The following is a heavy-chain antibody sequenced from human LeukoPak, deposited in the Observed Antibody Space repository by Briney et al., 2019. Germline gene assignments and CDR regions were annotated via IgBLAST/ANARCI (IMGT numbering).Heavy chain of an antibody. D-gene: IGHD3-10*01. J-gene: IGHJ4*02. V-gene: IGHV3-7*01. Sequence: PGGSLRLSCAASGFTFSSYWMSWVRQAPGKGLEWVANIKQDGSEKYYVDSVKGRFTISRDNAKNSLYLQMNSLRAEDTAVYYCARDLSITMVRGGIDYWGQGTLVTVSS. CDR1: GFTFSSYW. CDR3: ARDLSITMVRGGIDY. CDR2: IKQDGSEK.